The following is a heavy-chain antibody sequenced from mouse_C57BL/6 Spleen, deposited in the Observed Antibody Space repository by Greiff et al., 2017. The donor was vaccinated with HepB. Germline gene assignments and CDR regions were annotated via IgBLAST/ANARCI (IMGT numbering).Heavy chain of an antibody. J-gene: IGHJ1*03. Sequence: QVQLKQPGAELVKPGASVKLSCKASGYTFTSYWMHWVKQRPGQGLEWIGMIHPNSGSTNYNEKFKSKATLTVDKSSSTAYMQLSSLTSEDSAVYYCARPLHGYFDVWGTGTTVTVSS. CDR3: ARPLHGYFDV. CDR1: GYTFTSYW. V-gene: IGHV1-64*01. CDR2: IHPNSGST.